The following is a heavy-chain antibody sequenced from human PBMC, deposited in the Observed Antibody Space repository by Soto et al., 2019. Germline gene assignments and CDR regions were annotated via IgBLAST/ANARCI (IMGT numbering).Heavy chain of an antibody. CDR2: MSAYNGNT. J-gene: IGHJ6*02. CDR1: GYTFSSYG. D-gene: IGHD4-17*01. CDR3: ARTTSIYYYGMDV. V-gene: IGHV1-18*01. Sequence: ASVKVSCKASGYTFSSYGISWVRQAPGQGLEWMGWMSAYNGNTNYAQKLQDRVTMTTDTSTSTAYMELRSLRSDDTAVYYCARTTSIYYYGMDVWGQGTTVTVSS.